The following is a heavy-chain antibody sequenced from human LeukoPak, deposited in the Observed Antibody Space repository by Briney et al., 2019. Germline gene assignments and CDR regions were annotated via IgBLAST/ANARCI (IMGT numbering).Heavy chain of an antibody. Sequence: SETPSLTCTASGCSISSTSYYWGWIRPSPGKGLDWFGSISGSGIAYYDSSLESRVTIPVDTSKNQFSRKLSSVTAADTAVYHCARHKGSGSDYNSPFNVFDCWGQGTLVTVSS. CDR2: ISGSGIA. CDR1: GCSISSTSYY. D-gene: IGHD3-10*01. J-gene: IGHJ4*02. V-gene: IGHV4-39*01. CDR3: ARHKGSGSDYNSPFNVFDC.